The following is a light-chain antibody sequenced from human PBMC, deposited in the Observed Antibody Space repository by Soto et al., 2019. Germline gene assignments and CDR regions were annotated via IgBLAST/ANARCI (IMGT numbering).Light chain of an antibody. CDR1: NSNIGNNH. Sequence: QPVLTQPSSAAGTPGQKVTISCFGSNSNIGNNHVSWYQQVPGSAPKLLSYRNDQRPSGAPDRFSGSKSGPSAALAISGLRVGDEADFYCAVWDDDQNGRGLFGGGTKPTVL. J-gene: IGLJ3*02. V-gene: IGLV1-47*01. CDR2: RND. CDR3: AVWDDDQNGRGL.